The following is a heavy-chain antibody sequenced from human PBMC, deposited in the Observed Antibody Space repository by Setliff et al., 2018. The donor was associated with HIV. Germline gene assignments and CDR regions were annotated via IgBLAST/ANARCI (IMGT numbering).Heavy chain of an antibody. CDR1: GGTFRSKA. D-gene: IGHD3-22*01. CDR3: ARDFYDSSGYLNLGFDY. V-gene: IGHV1-69*13. Sequence: SVKVSCKAVGGTFRSKAVSWVRQAPGQGLEWMGGISPVFGTANYAQKFQDRVTITVDESTNTAYMELNSLRSDDTAVYYCARDFYDSSGYLNLGFDYWGQGSQVTVSS. J-gene: IGHJ4*02. CDR2: ISPVFGTA.